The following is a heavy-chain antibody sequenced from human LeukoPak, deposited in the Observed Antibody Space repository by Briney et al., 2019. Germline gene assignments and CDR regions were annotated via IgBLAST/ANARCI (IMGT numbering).Heavy chain of an antibody. Sequence: SETLSLTCAVYGGSFSGYYWSWIRQPPGKGLEWIGEINHSGSTNYNPSLKSRVTISVKTSKNQFSLKLSSVTAADTAVYYCARGAEQQLGAVYFDYWGQGTLVTVSS. J-gene: IGHJ4*02. CDR3: ARGAEQQLGAVYFDY. CDR2: INHSGST. CDR1: GGSFSGYY. V-gene: IGHV4-34*01. D-gene: IGHD6-13*01.